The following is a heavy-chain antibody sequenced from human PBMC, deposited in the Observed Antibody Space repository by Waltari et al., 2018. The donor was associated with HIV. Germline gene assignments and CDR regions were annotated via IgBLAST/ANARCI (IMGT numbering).Heavy chain of an antibody. D-gene: IGHD6-19*01. CDR2: INQSGST. Sequence: QVQLQQWGAGLLKPSETLSLPCAVSGGSFRGYNWRWVRQPPGKGRGWIGEINQSGSTNYNPSLRSRVTISVDTSKNQFSLKLSSVTAADTAVYYCARRSLAVACNDYWGQGTLVTVSS. V-gene: IGHV4-34*01. CDR1: GGSFRGYN. CDR3: ARRSLAVACNDY. J-gene: IGHJ4*02.